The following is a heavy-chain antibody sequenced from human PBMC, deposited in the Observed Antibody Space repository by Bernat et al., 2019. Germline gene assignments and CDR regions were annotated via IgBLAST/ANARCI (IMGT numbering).Heavy chain of an antibody. CDR2: INHSGST. J-gene: IGHJ5*02. V-gene: IGHV4-34*01. CDR3: ARCDHGTITGTTGFDP. Sequence: QVQLQQWGAGLLKPSETLSLTCAVYGGSFSGYYWSWIRQPPGKGLEWIGEINHSGSTNYNPSLKSRVTISVDTSRNQFSLKLSSVTAADTAVYYCARCDHGTITGTTGFDPWGQGTLVTVSS. D-gene: IGHD1-20*01. CDR1: GGSFSGYY.